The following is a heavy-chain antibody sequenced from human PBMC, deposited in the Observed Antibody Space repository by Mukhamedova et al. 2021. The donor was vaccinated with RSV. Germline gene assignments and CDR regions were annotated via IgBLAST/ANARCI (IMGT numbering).Heavy chain of an antibody. CDR2: ISGSGGST. D-gene: IGHD5-18*01. Sequence: GLEWVSAISGSGGSTYYADSVKGRFTISRDNSKNTLYLQMNSLRAEDTAVYYWAKGGYSYGIYNWFDPWGQGTLVTVSS. J-gene: IGHJ5*02. V-gene: IGHV3-23*01. CDR3: AKGGYSYGIYNWFDP.